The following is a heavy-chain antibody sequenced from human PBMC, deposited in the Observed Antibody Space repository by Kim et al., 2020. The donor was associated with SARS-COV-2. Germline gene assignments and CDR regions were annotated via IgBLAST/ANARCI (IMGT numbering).Heavy chain of an antibody. CDR3: AKTTGEEQGSSAVFDF. D-gene: IGHD4-4*01. Sequence: SGKGRFTITRDNAKNSLYVQMNSLRAEDAAVYYCAKTTGEEQGSSAVFDFWGQGTLVTVSS. J-gene: IGHJ3*01. V-gene: IGHV3-11*03.